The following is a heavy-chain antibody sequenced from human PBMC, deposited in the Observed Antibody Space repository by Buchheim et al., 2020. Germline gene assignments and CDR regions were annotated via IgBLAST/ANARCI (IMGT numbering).Heavy chain of an antibody. V-gene: IGHV3-48*02. J-gene: IGHJ4*02. D-gene: IGHD3-9*01. CDR2: ITGVSAKT. CDR3: VRDHDWAFDY. Sequence: EVQLVESGGGLVEPGGSLRLSCAVSGFNFNIYSMNWVRQAPGKGLEWVAYITGVSAKTDYADSVKGRFTISRDNAKNSLYLQMGSLRDEDTALYYCVRDHDWAFDYWGQG. CDR1: GFNFNIYS.